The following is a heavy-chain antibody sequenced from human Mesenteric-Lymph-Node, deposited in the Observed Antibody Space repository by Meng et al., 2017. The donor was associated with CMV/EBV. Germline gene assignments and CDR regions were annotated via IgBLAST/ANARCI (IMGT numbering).Heavy chain of an antibody. D-gene: IGHD6-6*01. V-gene: IGHV3-7*01. CDR2: IKQDGSEK. CDR1: GFTFSSFW. Sequence: GESLKISCPASGFTFSSFWMSWVRQAPGKGLEWVANIKQDGSEKYYVDSVKGRFSISRENAKNSLYLQMNSLRAGDTAIYYCARGKYSSSNSEDYYYGMDVWGQGTTVTVSS. CDR3: ARGKYSSSNSEDYYYGMDV. J-gene: IGHJ6*02.